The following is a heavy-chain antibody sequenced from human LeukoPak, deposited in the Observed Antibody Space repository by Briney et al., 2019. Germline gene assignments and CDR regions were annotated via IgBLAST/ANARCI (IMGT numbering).Heavy chain of an antibody. CDR1: GYTFTGYY. J-gene: IGHJ6*02. V-gene: IGHV1-2*02. CDR3: AGDKTYYYDSSGSPEYGMDV. D-gene: IGHD3-22*01. CDR2: INPNSGGT. Sequence: ASVKVSCKASGYTFTGYYMHWVRQAPGQGLEWMGWINPNSGGTNYAQKFQGRVTMTRDTSISTAYMELSRLRSDDTAVYYCAGDKTYYYDSSGSPEYGMDVWGQGTTVTVSS.